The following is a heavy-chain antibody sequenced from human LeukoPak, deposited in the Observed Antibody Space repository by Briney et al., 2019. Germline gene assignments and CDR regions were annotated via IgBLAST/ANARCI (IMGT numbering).Heavy chain of an antibody. CDR1: GFTVSSNY. J-gene: IGHJ4*02. CDR3: ARFARSLNYYDTSGYSTQRYYFDY. D-gene: IGHD3-22*01. CDR2: INHSGSS. V-gene: IGHV4-34*01. Sequence: GSLRLSCAASGFTVSSNYMSWVRQPPGKGLEWIGQINHSGSSKYNPSLKSRVTISVDTSKNHFSLELSSVTAADTAVYYCARFARSLNYYDTSGYSTQRYYFDYWDQGTLVTVSS.